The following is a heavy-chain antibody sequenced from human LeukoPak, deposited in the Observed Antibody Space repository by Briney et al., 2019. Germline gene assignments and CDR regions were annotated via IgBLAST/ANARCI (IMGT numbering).Heavy chain of an antibody. V-gene: IGHV3-23*01. Sequence: PGGSLRLSCAASGFTFSNYAMSWVRQAPGKGLEWVSGISGSGDSTYYGDSVKGRFTISRDNSKNTLFLQMNSLRAEDTAVYYCAKLAGIRGWFVYYFDYWGQGTLVTVS. D-gene: IGHD6-19*01. J-gene: IGHJ4*02. CDR1: GFTFSNYA. CDR2: ISGSGDST. CDR3: AKLAGIRGWFVYYFDY.